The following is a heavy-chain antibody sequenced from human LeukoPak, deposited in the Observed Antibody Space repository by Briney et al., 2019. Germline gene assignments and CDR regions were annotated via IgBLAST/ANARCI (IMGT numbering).Heavy chain of an antibody. J-gene: IGHJ6*03. Sequence: GGSLRLSCAASGFTVSSNYMGWVRQAPGKGLEWVSVIYSGGSTYYADSVKGRFTISRDNSKNTLYLQMNSLRAEDTAVYYCARDGTGYSSGWYLYMDVCGKGTTVTVSS. CDR1: GFTVSSNY. CDR3: ARDGTGYSSGWYLYMDV. CDR2: IYSGGST. V-gene: IGHV3-53*01. D-gene: IGHD6-19*01.